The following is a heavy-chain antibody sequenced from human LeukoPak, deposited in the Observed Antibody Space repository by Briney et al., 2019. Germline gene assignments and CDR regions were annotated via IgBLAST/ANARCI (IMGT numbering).Heavy chain of an antibody. D-gene: IGHD4-4*01. J-gene: IGHJ5*02. CDR2: MNPDTGVT. CDR1: GYTFSGYY. CDR3: ARDCTVIGRSVKPNWFDP. V-gene: IGHV1-2*02. Sequence: GASVKVSCKASGYTFSGYYIHWVRQAPGQGLEWMGWMNPDTGVTNYSQKFQGRVTMTRDTSISTAYMELSRLRSDDTAVYYCARDCTVIGRSVKPNWFDPWGQGTLVTVSS.